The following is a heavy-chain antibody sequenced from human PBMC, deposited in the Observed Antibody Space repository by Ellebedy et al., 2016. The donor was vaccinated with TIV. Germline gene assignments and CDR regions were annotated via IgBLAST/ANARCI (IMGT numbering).Heavy chain of an antibody. Sequence: ASVKVSCKASGYTFTSYGISWVRQAPGQGLEWMGWISAYNGNTNYAQKLQGRVTMTTDTSTSTAYMELRSLRSDDTAVYYCARDFLKWEPRRENWFDPWGQGTLVTVSS. D-gene: IGHD1-26*01. CDR1: GYTFTSYG. CDR2: ISAYNGNT. J-gene: IGHJ5*02. V-gene: IGHV1-18*01. CDR3: ARDFLKWEPRRENWFDP.